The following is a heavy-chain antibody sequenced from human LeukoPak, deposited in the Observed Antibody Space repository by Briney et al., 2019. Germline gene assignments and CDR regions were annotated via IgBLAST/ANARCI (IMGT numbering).Heavy chain of an antibody. Sequence: PGGSLRLSCADSGFTFSRYSMNWVRQAPGKGLEGVSCINSSIIFIYYADSVKCRFTISRDNSKNSLYLQMNSLIAEDTAVYYCARGGGLDYYDRVEGSYWGQGTLVTVSS. CDR3: ARGGGLDYYDRVEGSY. CDR1: GFTFSRYS. CDR2: INSSIIFI. V-gene: IGHV3-21*01. D-gene: IGHD3-22*01. J-gene: IGHJ4*02.